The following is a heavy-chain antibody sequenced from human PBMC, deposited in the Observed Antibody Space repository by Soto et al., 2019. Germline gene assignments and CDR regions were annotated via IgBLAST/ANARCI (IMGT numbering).Heavy chain of an antibody. Sequence: GGSLRLSCAASGFTFSSYAMSWVRQAPGKGLEWVSAISGSGGSTYYADSVKGRFTISRDNSKNTLYLQMNSLRAEDTAVYYCAKGDSGSYYGFLRWYGMDVWGQGTTVTVSS. CDR1: GFTFSSYA. CDR3: AKGDSGSYYGFLRWYGMDV. J-gene: IGHJ6*02. V-gene: IGHV3-23*01. D-gene: IGHD1-26*01. CDR2: ISGSGGST.